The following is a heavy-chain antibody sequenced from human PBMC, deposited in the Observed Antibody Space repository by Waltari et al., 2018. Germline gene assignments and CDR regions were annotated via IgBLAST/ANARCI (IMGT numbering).Heavy chain of an antibody. J-gene: IGHJ1*01. CDR1: GGSISSSSYY. CDR3: ARALGGYGSGSLDFQH. CDR2: IYYSGST. Sequence: QLQLQESGPGLVKPSETLSLTCTVSGGSISSSSYYWGWVRQPPGKGLEWIGSIYYSGSTYYNPSLKSRVTISVDTSKNQFSLKLSSVTAADTAVYYCARALGGYGSGSLDFQHWGQGTLVTVSS. D-gene: IGHD3-10*01. V-gene: IGHV4-39*07.